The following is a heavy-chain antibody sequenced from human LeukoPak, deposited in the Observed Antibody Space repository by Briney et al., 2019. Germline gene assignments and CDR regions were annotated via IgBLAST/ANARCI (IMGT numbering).Heavy chain of an antibody. J-gene: IGHJ5*02. Sequence: SETLSLTCTASGDSISSFYWSWIRQAPGKGLECIGFIYINGDTSYNPSLKGRATLSLDTSKNQFSLRPTSVTAADTAVYYCAKTARTFASWGPGTLVTVSS. V-gene: IGHV4-4*09. CDR1: GDSISSFY. CDR3: AKTARTFAS. D-gene: IGHD1-7*01. CDR2: IYINGDT.